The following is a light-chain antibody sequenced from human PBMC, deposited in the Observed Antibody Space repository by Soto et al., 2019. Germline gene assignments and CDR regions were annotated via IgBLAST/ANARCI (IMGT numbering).Light chain of an antibody. CDR2: AAS. V-gene: IGKV1-39*01. CDR3: QQSYSTLR. J-gene: IGKJ2*03. Sequence: DIQMTQSPSSLSASVGDRVTITCRASQSISSYLNWYQQKPGKAPKLLIYAASSLQSGVPSRFSGSGSGTDFTLTISSLQPEDFATYDCQQSYSTLRFGQGTKLEIK. CDR1: QSISSY.